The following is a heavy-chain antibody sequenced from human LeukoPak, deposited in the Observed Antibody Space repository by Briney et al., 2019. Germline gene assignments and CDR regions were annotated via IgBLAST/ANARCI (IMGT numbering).Heavy chain of an antibody. J-gene: IGHJ6*03. CDR3: ARDNGGNSDRDYYYYMDV. CDR2: IIPIFGTA. V-gene: IGHV1-69*05. D-gene: IGHD4-23*01. Sequence: ASVKVSCKASGGTFSSYAISWVRQAPGQGLEWMGGIIPIFGTANYAQKFQGRVTITTDESTSTAYMELSSLRSEDTAVYYCARDNGGNSDRDYYYYMDVWGKGTTVTVSS. CDR1: GGTFSSYA.